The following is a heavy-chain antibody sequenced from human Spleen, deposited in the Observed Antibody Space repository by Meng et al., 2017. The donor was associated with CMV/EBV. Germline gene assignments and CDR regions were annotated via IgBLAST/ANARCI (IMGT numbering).Heavy chain of an antibody. V-gene: IGHV4-34*01. CDR3: ARGQPGYCSSTSCSRGGYFDL. J-gene: IGHJ2*01. D-gene: IGHD2-2*01. CDR2: INHSGST. CDR1: SGYY. Sequence: SGYYWSGIRQPPGKGLEWIGEINHSGSTNYNPSLKSRVTISVDTSKNQFSLKLSSVTAADTAVYYCARGQPGYCSSTSCSRGGYFDLWGRGTLVTVSS.